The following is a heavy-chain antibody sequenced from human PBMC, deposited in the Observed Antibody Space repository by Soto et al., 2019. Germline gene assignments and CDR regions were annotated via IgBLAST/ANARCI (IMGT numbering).Heavy chain of an antibody. CDR3: AKGGSGVVVPAAPIDP. V-gene: IGHV3-23*01. CDR1: GFTFSSYA. CDR2: ISGSGGST. J-gene: IGHJ5*02. Sequence: AGGSLRLSCAASGFTFSSYAMSWVRQAPGKGLEWVSAISGSGGSTYYADSVKGRFTISRDNSKNTLYLQMNSLRAEDTAVYYCAKGGSGVVVPAAPIDPWGQGTLVTVSS. D-gene: IGHD2-2*01.